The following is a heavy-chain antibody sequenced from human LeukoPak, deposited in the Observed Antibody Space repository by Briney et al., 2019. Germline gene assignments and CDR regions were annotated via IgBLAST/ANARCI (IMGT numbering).Heavy chain of an antibody. Sequence: GRSLSLSCAASGFTFSSYSMNWVRQAPGEGLEWVSSISSSSSYIYYADSVKVRFTISRDNAKNSLYLQMNSLRAEDTAVYYCARDYYDSSGMGPDYWGQGTLVTVSS. D-gene: IGHD3-22*01. CDR2: ISSSSSYI. J-gene: IGHJ4*02. V-gene: IGHV3-21*01. CDR3: ARDYYDSSGMGPDY. CDR1: GFTFSSYS.